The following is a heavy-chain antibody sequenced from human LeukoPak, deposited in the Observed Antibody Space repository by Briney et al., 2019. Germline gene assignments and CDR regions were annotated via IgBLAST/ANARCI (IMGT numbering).Heavy chain of an antibody. V-gene: IGHV3-20*04. CDR3: ASISGPDYYGSGRYLRDY. Sequence: SGGSLRLSCAASGFTFDDYGMSWVRQAPGKGLEWVSGINWNGGSTGYADSVKGRCAISRDNAKNYLYLQMNSLRAEDTVLYYCASISGPDYYGSGRYLRDYWGQGTLVTVSS. CDR1: GFTFDDYG. D-gene: IGHD3-10*01. CDR2: INWNGGST. J-gene: IGHJ4*02.